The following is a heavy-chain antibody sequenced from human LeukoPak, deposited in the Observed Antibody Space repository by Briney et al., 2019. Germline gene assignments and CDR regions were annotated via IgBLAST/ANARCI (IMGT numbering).Heavy chain of an antibody. CDR3: AREYSSGWYFDY. D-gene: IGHD6-19*01. J-gene: IGHJ4*02. CDR1: GFTFSSYG. CDR2: ISGSGGST. V-gene: IGHV3-23*01. Sequence: GGSLRLSCAASGFTFSSYGMSWVRQAPGKGLEWVSAISGSGGSTYYADSVKGRFTISRDNSKNTLYLQMNSLRAEDTAVYYCAREYSSGWYFDYWGQGTLVTVSS.